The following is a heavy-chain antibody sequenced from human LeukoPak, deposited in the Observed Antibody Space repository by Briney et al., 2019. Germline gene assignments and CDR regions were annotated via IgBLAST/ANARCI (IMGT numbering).Heavy chain of an antibody. Sequence: ASVKVSCKASGYTFTGYYMHWVRQAPGQGLEWMGWINPNSGGTNYAQKFQGRVTMTRDTSISTAYMELSRLRSDDTAVYYCAREIVPGRFNYYGSATTWFYYYGMDVWGQGTTVTVSS. D-gene: IGHD3-10*01. CDR3: AREIVPGRFNYYGSATTWFYYYGMDV. CDR1: GYTFTGYY. J-gene: IGHJ6*02. V-gene: IGHV1-2*02. CDR2: INPNSGGT.